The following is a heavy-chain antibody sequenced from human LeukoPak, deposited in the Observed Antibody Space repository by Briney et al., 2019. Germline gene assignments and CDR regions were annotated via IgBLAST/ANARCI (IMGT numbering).Heavy chain of an antibody. CDR2: IYYSGST. CDR3: ARDRRYGSGSLGFDP. V-gene: IGHV4-59*01. J-gene: IGHJ5*02. CDR1: GGSFSGYY. Sequence: SETLSLTCAVCGGSFSGYYWSWIRQPPGKGLEWIGYIYYSGSTNYNPSLKSRVTISVDTSKNQFSLKLSSVTAADTAVYYCARDRRYGSGSLGFDPWGQGTLVTVSS. D-gene: IGHD3-10*01.